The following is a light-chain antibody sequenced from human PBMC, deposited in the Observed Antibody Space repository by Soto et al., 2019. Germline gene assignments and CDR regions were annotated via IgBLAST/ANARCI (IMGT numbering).Light chain of an antibody. CDR2: DVS. CDR3: SSYTISSPYV. CDR1: SSDVGGYNY. J-gene: IGLJ1*01. Sequence: QSVLTQPACVSGSPGQSITISCTGTSSDVGGYNYVSWYQQHPGKAPKLMIYDVSNRPSGVSNRFSGSKSGNTASLTISGLQAEDEADYYCSSYTISSPYVFGTGTKLTVL. V-gene: IGLV2-14*01.